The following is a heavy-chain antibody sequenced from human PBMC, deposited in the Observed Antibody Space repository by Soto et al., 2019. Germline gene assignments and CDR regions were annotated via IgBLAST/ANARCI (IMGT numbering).Heavy chain of an antibody. CDR3: ARRKYYYDSSSSLSGAFDI. CDR2: IYHSGST. D-gene: IGHD3-22*01. Sequence: SETLSLTCAVSGGSISSGGYSWSWIRQPPGKGLEWIGYIYHSGSTYYNPSLKSRVTISLDRSKNQFSLKLSSVTAADTAVYYCARRKYYYDSSSSLSGAFDIWGQGTMVTVSS. CDR1: GGSISSGGYS. V-gene: IGHV4-30-2*01. J-gene: IGHJ3*02.